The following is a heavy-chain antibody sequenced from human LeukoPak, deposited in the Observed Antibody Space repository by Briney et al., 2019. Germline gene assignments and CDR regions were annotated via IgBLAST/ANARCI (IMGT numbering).Heavy chain of an antibody. CDR3: ARSFKVVRGVIDYYYYGMDV. J-gene: IGHJ6*04. D-gene: IGHD3-10*01. CDR2: IIPIVGTA. CDR1: GGTFSSYA. Sequence: GASVKVSCKASGGTFSSYAISWVRQAPGQGLEWMGGIIPIVGTANYAQKFQGRVTITADKSTSTAYMELSSLRSEDTAVYYCARSFKVVRGVIDYYYYGMDVWGKGTTVTVSS. V-gene: IGHV1-69*06.